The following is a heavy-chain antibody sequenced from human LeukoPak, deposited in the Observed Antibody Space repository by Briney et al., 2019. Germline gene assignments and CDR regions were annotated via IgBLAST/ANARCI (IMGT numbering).Heavy chain of an antibody. CDR2: ISAYNGNT. CDR1: GYTFTSYG. Sequence: ASVKVSCKASGYTFTSYGISWVRQAPGQGLEWMGWISAYNGNTNYAQKLQGRATMTTDTSTSTAYMELRSLRSDDTAVYYCARKRLAAASTLGPSAYWGQGTLVTVFS. J-gene: IGHJ4*02. D-gene: IGHD6-13*01. CDR3: ARKRLAAASTLGPSAY. V-gene: IGHV1-18*01.